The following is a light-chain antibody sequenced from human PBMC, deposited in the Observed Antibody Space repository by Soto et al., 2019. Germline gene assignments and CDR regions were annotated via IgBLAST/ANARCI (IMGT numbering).Light chain of an antibody. Sequence: EIVLTQSPATLSLSPGERATLSCRASQSVDNYLGWYQQKPGQAPRLLIYDASKRATGIPSRFSGGGSGTDFTLTISSLEAEDFAVYYCQQRSDWLSFGGGTKVEIK. CDR2: DAS. CDR1: QSVDNY. CDR3: QQRSDWLS. V-gene: IGKV3-11*01. J-gene: IGKJ4*01.